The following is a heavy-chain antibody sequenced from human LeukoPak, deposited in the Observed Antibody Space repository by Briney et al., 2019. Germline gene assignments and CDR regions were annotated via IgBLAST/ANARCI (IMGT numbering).Heavy chain of an antibody. Sequence: GGSLRLSCAASGFTFSSYEMNWVRQAPGKGLEWVSYISSSGSTIYYADSVKGRFTISRDNAKNSLYLQMNSLRAEDTAVYYCARDSDILTGYYTEKFDYWGQGTLVTVSS. V-gene: IGHV3-48*03. J-gene: IGHJ4*02. CDR1: GFTFSSYE. CDR3: ARDSDILTGYYTEKFDY. D-gene: IGHD3-9*01. CDR2: ISSSGSTI.